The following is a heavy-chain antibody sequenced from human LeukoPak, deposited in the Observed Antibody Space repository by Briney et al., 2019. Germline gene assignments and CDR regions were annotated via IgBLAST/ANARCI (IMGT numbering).Heavy chain of an antibody. D-gene: IGHD2-2*01. CDR3: ARRYCSSTSCSNGMDV. Sequence: PSETLSLTCAVYGGSFSGYYWSWIRQPPGKGLEWIGEINHSGSTNYNPSLKSRVTISVDTSKNQFSLKLSSVTAADTAVYYCARRYCSSTSCSNGMDVWGQGTTVTVSS. CDR2: INHSGST. J-gene: IGHJ6*02. CDR1: GGSFSGYY. V-gene: IGHV4-34*01.